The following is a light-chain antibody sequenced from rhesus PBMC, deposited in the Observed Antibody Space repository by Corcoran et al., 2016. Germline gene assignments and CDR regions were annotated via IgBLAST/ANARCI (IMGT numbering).Light chain of an antibody. CDR2: DVT. J-gene: IGLJ1*01. CDR1: SSDIGGYND. CDR3: CSYKSGNTYI. Sequence: QSALTQPPSVSKSLGQSVTIFCTGTSSDIGGYNDVSWYQQHPGTAPTLLIYDVTKRPSGVSDRFSASKSGNTASLTISGLQAEDEADYYCCSYKSGNTYIFYSGARLTVL. V-gene: IGLV2S9*01.